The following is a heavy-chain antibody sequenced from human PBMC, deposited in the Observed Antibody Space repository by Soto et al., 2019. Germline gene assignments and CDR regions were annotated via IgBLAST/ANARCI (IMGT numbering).Heavy chain of an antibody. Sequence: SETLSLTCTVSGGSISSGGYYWSWIRQHPGKGLEWIGYIYYSGSTYYNPSLKSRVTISVDTSKNQFSLKLSSVTAADTAVYYCAGTQKVVVAFLSWFDPWGQGTLVTVSS. CDR3: AGTQKVVVAFLSWFDP. V-gene: IGHV4-31*03. CDR2: IYYSGST. D-gene: IGHD2-15*01. CDR1: GGSISSGGYY. J-gene: IGHJ5*02.